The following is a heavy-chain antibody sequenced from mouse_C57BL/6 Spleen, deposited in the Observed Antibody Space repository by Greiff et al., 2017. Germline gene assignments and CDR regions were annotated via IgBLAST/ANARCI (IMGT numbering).Heavy chain of an antibody. J-gene: IGHJ4*01. CDR1: GFSLTSYA. D-gene: IGHD2-4*01. CDR3: ASMITWVMDY. CDR2: IWTGGGT. V-gene: IGHV2-9-1*01. Sequence: QVQLKQSGPGLVAPSQSLSITCTVSGFSLTSYAISWVRQPPGKGLEWLGVIWTGGGTNYNSALKSRLSISKDNSKSQVFLKMNSLHTDDTASYYCASMITWVMDYWGQGTSVTVSS.